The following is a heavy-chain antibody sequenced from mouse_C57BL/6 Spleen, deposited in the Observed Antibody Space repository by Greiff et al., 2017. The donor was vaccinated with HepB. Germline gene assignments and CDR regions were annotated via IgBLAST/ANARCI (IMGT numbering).Heavy chain of an antibody. CDR3: ASLNYYGSSYFDY. D-gene: IGHD1-1*01. CDR2: IYPGDGDT. CDR1: GYAFSSYW. J-gene: IGHJ2*01. Sequence: VQLQQSGAELVKPGASVKISCKASGYAFSSYWMNWVKQRPGKGLEWIGQIYPGDGDTNYNGKFKGKATLTADKSSSTAYMQLSSLTSEDSAVYFWASLNYYGSSYFDYWGQGTTLTVSS. V-gene: IGHV1-80*01.